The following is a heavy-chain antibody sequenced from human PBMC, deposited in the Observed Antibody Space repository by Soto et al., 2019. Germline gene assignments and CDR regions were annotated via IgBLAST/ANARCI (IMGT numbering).Heavy chain of an antibody. CDR1: GFTFDDYA. CDR3: PKRLQVRCGESGKSTYLYF. J-gene: IGHJ2*01. CDR2: ISWNSGSI. Sequence: EVQLVESGGGLVQPGRSLRLSCAASGFTFDDYAMHWVRQAPGKGLEWVSGISWNSGSIGYADSVKGRFTISRGNAKNSLYMQVNSLRADDTALYYCPKRLQVRCGESGKSTYLYF. V-gene: IGHV3-9*01. D-gene: IGHD4-17*01.